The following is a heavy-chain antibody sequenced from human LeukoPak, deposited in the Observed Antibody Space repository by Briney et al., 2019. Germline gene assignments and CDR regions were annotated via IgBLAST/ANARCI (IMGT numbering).Heavy chain of an antibody. Sequence: ASVKVSCKASGYAFTGYYMHWVRQAPGQGLEWMGRINPNSGGTNYAQKFQGRVTMTRDTSISTAYMELSRLRSDDTAVYYCARDPNGYRDYGFFDYWGQGTLVTVSS. D-gene: IGHD4-17*01. CDR1: GYAFTGYY. V-gene: IGHV1-2*06. J-gene: IGHJ4*02. CDR2: INPNSGGT. CDR3: ARDPNGYRDYGFFDY.